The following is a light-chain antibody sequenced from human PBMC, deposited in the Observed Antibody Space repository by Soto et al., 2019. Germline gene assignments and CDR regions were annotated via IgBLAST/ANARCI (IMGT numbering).Light chain of an antibody. CDR3: QSYDSRLCRAL. V-gene: IGLV1-40*01. Sequence: QSVLTQPPSVSGAPGQRVTISCTGSSSNIGAGYDVHWYQQLPGTAPKLLIYGNSNRPSGVPDRFSGSKSGTSASLAITGLKAEDAADYYCQSYDSRLCRALFGHATEATV. CDR2: GNS. J-gene: IGLJ1*01. CDR1: SSNIGAGYD.